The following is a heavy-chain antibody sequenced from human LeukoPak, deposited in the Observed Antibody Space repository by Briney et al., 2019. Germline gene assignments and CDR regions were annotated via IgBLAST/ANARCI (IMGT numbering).Heavy chain of an antibody. D-gene: IGHD2-15*01. CDR1: GFTFGDYA. J-gene: IGHJ6*04. CDR2: IRSKAYGETT. V-gene: IGHV3-49*04. CDR3: TRALGYCSGGSCYYYYGMDV. Sequence: GGSLRLSCTASGFTFGDYAMSWVRQAPGKGLEWVGFIRSKAYGETTEYAASVKGRFTISRDDSKSIAYLQMNSLKTEDTAVCYCTRALGYCSGGSCYYYYGMDVWGKGTTVTVSS.